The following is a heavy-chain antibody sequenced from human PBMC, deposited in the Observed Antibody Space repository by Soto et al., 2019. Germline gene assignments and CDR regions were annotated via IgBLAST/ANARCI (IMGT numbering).Heavy chain of an antibody. J-gene: IGHJ3*02. V-gene: IGHV3-23*01. Sequence: GGSLRLSCAASGFTFSSYAMSWVRQAPGKGLEWVSAISGSGGSTYYADSVKGRFTISRDNSKNTLYLQMNSLRAEDTAVYYCAKGGPWDWGRGSDAFDIWGQGTMVTVSS. D-gene: IGHD7-27*01. CDR3: AKGGPWDWGRGSDAFDI. CDR1: GFTFSSYA. CDR2: ISGSGGST.